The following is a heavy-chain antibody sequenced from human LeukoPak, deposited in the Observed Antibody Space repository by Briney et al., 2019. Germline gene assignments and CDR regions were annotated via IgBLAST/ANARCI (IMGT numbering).Heavy chain of an antibody. CDR2: INPNSGGT. CDR1: GYTFNGSY. V-gene: IGHV1-2*02. Sequence: ASVKFSCKASGYTFNGSYMHWGRQAPGHGLEWMGRINPNSGGTDYAQTFQGRVTMNSDTSISTAYMELSSLRSDDTAVYYCARDPPIVEIATRISDYWGQGTLVTVSS. D-gene: IGHD5-24*01. J-gene: IGHJ4*02. CDR3: ARDPPIVEIATRISDY.